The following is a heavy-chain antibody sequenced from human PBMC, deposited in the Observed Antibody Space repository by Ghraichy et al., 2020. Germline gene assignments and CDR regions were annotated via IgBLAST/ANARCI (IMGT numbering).Heavy chain of an antibody. D-gene: IGHD2-15*01. CDR3: ARGYCSGGSCYLGFYWYFDL. CDR1: GFTVSSNY. V-gene: IGHV3-66*01. J-gene: IGHJ2*01. Sequence: GGSLRLSCAASGFTVSSNYMTWVRQAPGKGLEWVSVIYSGGSTYYADSVKDRFTISRDSPKNTLYLQMNSLRAEDTAVYYCARGYCSGGSCYLGFYWYFDLWGRGTLVTVSS. CDR2: IYSGGST.